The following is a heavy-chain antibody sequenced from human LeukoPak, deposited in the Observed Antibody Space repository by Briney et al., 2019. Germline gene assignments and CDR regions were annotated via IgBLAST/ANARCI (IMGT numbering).Heavy chain of an antibody. J-gene: IGHJ3*02. CDR3: ARDYRLQYCSGGSCQEAFDI. V-gene: IGHV1-69*05. CDR2: IIPIFGTA. D-gene: IGHD2-15*01. Sequence: SVKVSCKASGGTLSSYAISWVRQAPGQGLEWMGRIIPIFGTANYAQKFQGRVTITTDESTSTAYMELSSLRSEDTAVYYCARDYRLQYCSGGSCQEAFDIWGQGTMVTVSS. CDR1: GGTLSSYA.